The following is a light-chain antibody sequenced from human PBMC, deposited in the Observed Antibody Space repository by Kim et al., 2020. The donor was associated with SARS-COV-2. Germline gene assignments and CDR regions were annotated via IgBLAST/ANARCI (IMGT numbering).Light chain of an antibody. J-gene: IGLJ3*02. CDR1: SIGNKN. CDR2: FDS. V-gene: IGLV3-21*04. Sequence: APGQTATITCGGTSIGNKNVHWYQQRPGLAPMMVISFDSDRPAGIPERFSGANSGNTATLTISGVEAGDEADYYCQVWDTSGDHGVFGGGTKVTVL. CDR3: QVWDTSGDHGV.